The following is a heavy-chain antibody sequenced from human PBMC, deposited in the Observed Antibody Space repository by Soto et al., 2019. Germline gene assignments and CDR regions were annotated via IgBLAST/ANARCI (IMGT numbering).Heavy chain of an antibody. J-gene: IGHJ3*02. CDR1: GVSIGSHF. V-gene: IGHV4-59*11. D-gene: IGHD2-15*01. Sequence: QVQLQESGPRLVKPSETLSLTGSVSGVSIGSHFWSWIRQAPGKGPELVGYIYHTVNTNYNPALKSPVTISMDTSENQLSLQLSSVTAADTAVYYCARLQYTVVTALDIWGQGTMVTVSS. CDR3: ARLQYTVVTALDI. CDR2: IYHTVNT.